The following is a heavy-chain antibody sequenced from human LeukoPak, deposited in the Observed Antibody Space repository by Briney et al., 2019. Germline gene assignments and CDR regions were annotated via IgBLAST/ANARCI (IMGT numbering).Heavy chain of an antibody. D-gene: IGHD2-2*01. V-gene: IGHV4-34*01. CDR1: GGSFSGYY. J-gene: IGHJ5*02. Sequence: SETLSLTCAVYGGSFSGYYWSWIRQPPGKGLEWIGEINHSGSTNYNPSLKSRVTISVDTSKNQFSLKLSSVTAADTAVYYCATASSNCSSTSCLLNWFDPWGREPWSPSPQ. CDR3: ATASSNCSSTSCLLNWFDP. CDR2: INHSGST.